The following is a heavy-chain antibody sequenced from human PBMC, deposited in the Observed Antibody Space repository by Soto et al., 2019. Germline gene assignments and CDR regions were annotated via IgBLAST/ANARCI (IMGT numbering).Heavy chain of an antibody. Sequence: QVQLVQSGAEVKKPGSSVKVSCKASGGTFSSYAISWVRQAPGQGLEWMGGIIPIFGTANYAQKFQGRVTITADESTSTAYMELSSLRSEVTAVYYCARESPSTTVTSWAFDIWGQGTMVTVSS. CDR2: IIPIFGTA. D-gene: IGHD4-17*01. CDR3: ARESPSTTVTSWAFDI. V-gene: IGHV1-69*01. CDR1: GGTFSSYA. J-gene: IGHJ3*02.